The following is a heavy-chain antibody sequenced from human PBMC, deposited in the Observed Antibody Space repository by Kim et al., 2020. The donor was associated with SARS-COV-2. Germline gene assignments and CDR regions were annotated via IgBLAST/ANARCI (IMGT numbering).Heavy chain of an antibody. D-gene: IGHD2-2*01. CDR1: GFTFSNAW. V-gene: IGHV3-15*01. CDR3: TTIGSYSYCSSTSCYFGFDY. J-gene: IGHJ4*02. CDR2: IKSKTDGGTT. Sequence: GGSLRLSCAASGFTFSNAWMSWVRQAPGKGLEWVGRIKSKTDGGTTDYAAPVKGRFTISRDDSKNTLYLQMNSLKTEDTAVYYCTTIGSYSYCSSTSCYFGFDYWGQGTLVTVSS.